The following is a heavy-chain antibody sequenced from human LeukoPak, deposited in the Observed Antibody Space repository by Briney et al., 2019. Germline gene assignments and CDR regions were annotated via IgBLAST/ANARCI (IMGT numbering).Heavy chain of an antibody. CDR3: AREIQDYDILTGFPSRKVYFDY. Sequence: ASVKVSCKASGYTFTSYGISWVRQAPGQGLEWMGWISAYNGNTNYAQNLQGRVTMTRDTSTSTAYMELRSLRSDAAAVYYCAREIQDYDILTGFPSRKVYFDYWGQGTLVTVSS. CDR1: GYTFTSYG. V-gene: IGHV1-18*01. CDR2: ISAYNGNT. D-gene: IGHD3-9*01. J-gene: IGHJ4*02.